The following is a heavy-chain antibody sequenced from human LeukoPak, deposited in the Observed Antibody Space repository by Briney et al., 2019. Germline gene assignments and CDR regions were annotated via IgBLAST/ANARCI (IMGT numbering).Heavy chain of an antibody. V-gene: IGHV5-10-1*01. CDR2: IDPSDSYT. D-gene: IGHD3-10*01. J-gene: IGHJ5*02. CDR1: GYSFTSYW. CDR3: ARQVLWFGEPHSPTWFDP. Sequence: GESRHISCKGSGYSFTSYWISWVRQMPGKGLEWMGRIDPSDSYTNYSPSFQGHVTISADKSISTAYLQWSSLKASDTAMYYCARQVLWFGEPHSPTWFDPWGQTTLVSASS.